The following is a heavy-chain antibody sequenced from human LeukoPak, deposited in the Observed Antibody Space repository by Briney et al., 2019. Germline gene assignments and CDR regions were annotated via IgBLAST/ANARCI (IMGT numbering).Heavy chain of an antibody. CDR2: INRSGST. V-gene: IGHV4-34*01. CDR3: ARTRSYPDSSGSTGWDYYYYMDV. J-gene: IGHJ6*03. Sequence: PSETLSLTCAVYGGSFSGYYWSWIRQPPGKGLEWIGEINRSGSTNYNPSLKSRVTISVDTSKNQFSLKLSSVTAADTAVYYCARTRSYPDSSGSTGWDYYYYMDVWGKGTTVTVSS. CDR1: GGSFSGYY. D-gene: IGHD3-22*01.